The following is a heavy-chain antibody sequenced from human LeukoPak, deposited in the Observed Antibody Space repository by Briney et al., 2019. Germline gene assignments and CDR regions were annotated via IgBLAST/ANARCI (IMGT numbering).Heavy chain of an antibody. Sequence: SETLSLTCTVSDYSISSGYYWGWIRQPPGKGLSWFGSIYYSGNTYYNPSLKSRVSMSVDTSKNQFSLKLSSVTAADTAVYYCARDRASGRAFDIWGQGTTVTVSS. J-gene: IGHJ3*02. CDR2: IYYSGNT. V-gene: IGHV4-38-2*02. CDR1: DYSISSGYY. D-gene: IGHD1-14*01. CDR3: ARDRASGRAFDI.